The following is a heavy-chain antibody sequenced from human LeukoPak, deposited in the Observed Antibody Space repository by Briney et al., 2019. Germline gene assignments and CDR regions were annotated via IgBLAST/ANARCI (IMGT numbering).Heavy chain of an antibody. CDR2: FKSKTDGGTT. V-gene: IGHV3-15*01. Sequence: GGSLRLSCAASGFTFSNAWMSWVRQAPGKGLEWVGRFKSKTDGGTTEYAASVKGRFTISRDDSKNTLYLQMNSLKTEDTAVYYCTTPGEPGIAAAGPTRFDPWGQGTLVTVS. CDR3: TTPGEPGIAAAGPTRFDP. D-gene: IGHD6-13*01. CDR1: GFTFSNAW. J-gene: IGHJ5*02.